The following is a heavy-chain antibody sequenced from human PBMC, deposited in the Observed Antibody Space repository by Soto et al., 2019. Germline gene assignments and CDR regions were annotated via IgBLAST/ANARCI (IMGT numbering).Heavy chain of an antibody. CDR1: GYTFTSYG. J-gene: IGHJ4*02. V-gene: IGHV1-18*01. CDR2: ISAYNGNT. Sequence: QVQLVQSGAEVKKPGASVKVSCKASGYTFTSYGISWVRQAPGQGLEWMGWISAYNGNTKNAQKLQGRVTMTTDTSTSTGYMELMSLISDDTAVYDFARDSPPLDYWGQGTLVTVSS. CDR3: ARDSPPLDY.